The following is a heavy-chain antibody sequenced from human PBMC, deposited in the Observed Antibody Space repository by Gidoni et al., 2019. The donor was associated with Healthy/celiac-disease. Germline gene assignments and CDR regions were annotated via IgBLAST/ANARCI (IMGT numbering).Heavy chain of an antibody. Sequence: EVQLVGSGGGLVQPGGSLRLSVAASGFTVSSNYMSWVRQAPGKGLEWVSFIYSGGSTYYAVPVKGRFTISRDNAKNTLDLPMNSLRAEDTAVYYWAREQVRGYHRYKKDAFDIWGQGTMVTASS. V-gene: IGHV3-66*01. CDR1: GFTVSSNY. J-gene: IGHJ3*02. CDR3: AREQVRGYHRYKKDAFDI. D-gene: IGHD3-16*02. CDR2: IYSGGST.